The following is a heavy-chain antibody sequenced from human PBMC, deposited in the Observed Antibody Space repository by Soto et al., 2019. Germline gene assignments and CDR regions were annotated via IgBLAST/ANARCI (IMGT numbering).Heavy chain of an antibody. V-gene: IGHV4-59*01. CDR3: ASNLRYSGYDYYYYGMDV. CDR1: GGSISRYY. J-gene: IGHJ6*02. D-gene: IGHD5-12*01. Sequence: SVTLSLTCTVSGGSISRYYWSWIRQPPGKGLEWIGYIYYSGSTNYNPSLKSRVTISVDTSKNQFSLKLSSVTAADTAVYYCASNLRYSGYDYYYYGMDVWGQGTTVTVS. CDR2: IYYSGST.